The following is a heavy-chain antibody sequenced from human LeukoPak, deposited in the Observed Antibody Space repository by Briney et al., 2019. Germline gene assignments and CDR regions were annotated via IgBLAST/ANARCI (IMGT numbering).Heavy chain of an antibody. CDR3: ARAVPYYFGSGSTEEFDY. J-gene: IGHJ4*02. CDR2: ISAYNGNT. V-gene: IGHV1-18*01. D-gene: IGHD3-10*01. CDR1: GYTFTNYG. Sequence: ASVKVSCKASGYTFTNYGISWVRQAPGQGLEWMGWISAYNGNTNYAQKFQGRVTLTTDTSTSTAYMDLRSLRSDDTAVYYCARAVPYYFGSGSTEEFDYWGQGTLVTVSS.